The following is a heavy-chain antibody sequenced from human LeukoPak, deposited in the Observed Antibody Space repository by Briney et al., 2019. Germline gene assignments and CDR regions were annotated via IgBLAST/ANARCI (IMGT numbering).Heavy chain of an antibody. V-gene: IGHV1-8*01. D-gene: IGHD6-13*01. Sequence: ASVKVSCKASGYTFTSYDSNWVRQATGQGLEGMGWMNPNSGNTGYAQKFQVRVTMTRNTSISTAYMELSSLRSEDTAVYYCAMGIAAGNTPVDYWGQGALVIVSS. CDR2: MNPNSGNT. J-gene: IGHJ4*02. CDR3: AMGIAAGNTPVDY. CDR1: GYTFTSYD.